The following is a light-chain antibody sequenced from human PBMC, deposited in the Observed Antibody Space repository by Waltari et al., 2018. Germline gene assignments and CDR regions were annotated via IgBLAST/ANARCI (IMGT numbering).Light chain of an antibody. J-gene: IGKJ1*01. Sequence: DIQMTQSPSTLAASVGDRVIIPCRASQSISNLLAWYQEKPGQAPNPLIYLQSRLQSGVPARFRGSGSGTEFNLTISCLQPDDFATYHCKQYNTYSGWTFGQGTKVEIK. V-gene: IGKV1-5*03. CDR2: LQS. CDR3: KQYNTYSGWT. CDR1: QSISNL.